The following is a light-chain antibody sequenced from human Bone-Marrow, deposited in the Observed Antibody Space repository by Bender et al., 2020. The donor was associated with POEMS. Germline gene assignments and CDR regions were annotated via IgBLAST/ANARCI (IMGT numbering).Light chain of an antibody. CDR2: GYN. V-gene: IGLV1-40*01. Sequence: QSVLTQPPSVSGAPGQRVTISCTGSSSNTGSGYDINWYQHLPGTAPKLLIYGYNNRPSGVPDRFSGSKSGTSASLAITGLQAEDEGDYYCGSYAGSNNLVFGGGTKLTVL. J-gene: IGLJ2*01. CDR1: SSNTGSGYD. CDR3: GSYAGSNNLV.